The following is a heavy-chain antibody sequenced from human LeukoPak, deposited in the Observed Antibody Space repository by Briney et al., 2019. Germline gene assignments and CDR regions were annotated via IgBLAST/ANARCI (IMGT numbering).Heavy chain of an antibody. V-gene: IGHV1-2*02. CDR3: ARGSTGSSSPFDY. D-gene: IGHD6-6*01. Sequence: ASVKVSCKASGYTLTDHYIHWVRQAPAQGLEWMGWIDPNSGVTTYAQNFQGRVSMTRDTSISTAYMELSSLTSDDTATYYCARGSTGSSSPFDYWGQGTLVTVSS. J-gene: IGHJ4*02. CDR2: IDPNSGVT. CDR1: GYTLTDHY.